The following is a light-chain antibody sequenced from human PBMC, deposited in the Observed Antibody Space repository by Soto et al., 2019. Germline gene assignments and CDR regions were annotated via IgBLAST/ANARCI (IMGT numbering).Light chain of an antibody. CDR2: AAS. Sequence: AIRMTHSPSSFSASTGDRVTITSRASQGISNYLAWYQQKPGKAPKLLIYAASTLQSGVPSRFSGSGSVTEFTLTISGLQPEDFATYYCKHLNSYPGFGPGTTGDIK. V-gene: IGKV1-8*01. J-gene: IGKJ3*01. CDR3: KHLNSYPG. CDR1: QGISNY.